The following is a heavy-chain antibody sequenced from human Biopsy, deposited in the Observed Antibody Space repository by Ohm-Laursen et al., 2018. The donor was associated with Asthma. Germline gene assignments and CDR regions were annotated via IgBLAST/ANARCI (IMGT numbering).Heavy chain of an antibody. CDR2: ISNEGKNE. CDR1: GFTFSNYG. J-gene: IGHJ6*02. V-gene: IGHV3-30*03. D-gene: IGHD3-9*01. CDR3: AREPIKATYFYGMDV. Sequence: LRLSCAASGFTFSNYGMHWVRQAPGKGLEWVAVISNEGKNEYYGDSVKGRLTISRDKSKSTLYLQLSSLRAEDTAVYFCAREPIKATYFYGMDVWGQGTTVTVSS.